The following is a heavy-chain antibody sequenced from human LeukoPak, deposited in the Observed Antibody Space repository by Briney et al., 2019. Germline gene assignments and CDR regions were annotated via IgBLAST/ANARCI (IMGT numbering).Heavy chain of an antibody. J-gene: IGHJ3*02. Sequence: PGGSLRLSCAASGFTFDDYGMSWVRQAPGKGLEWVSGINWNGGSTGYADSVKGRFTISRDNAKNSLYLQMNSLRAEDTALYYCARVYYGDYGGGFDIWGQGTMVTVSS. V-gene: IGHV3-20*04. D-gene: IGHD4-17*01. CDR2: INWNGGST. CDR1: GFTFDDYG. CDR3: ARVYYGDYGGGFDI.